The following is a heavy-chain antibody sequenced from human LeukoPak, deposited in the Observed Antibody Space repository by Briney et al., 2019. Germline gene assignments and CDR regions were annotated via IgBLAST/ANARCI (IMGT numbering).Heavy chain of an antibody. J-gene: IGHJ4*02. V-gene: IGHV4-38-2*01. Sequence: SETLSLTCAVSGYSISSGYFWGWIRQPPGKGLEWIGSTYHSGSTYYNPSLRSRVTISVDTSKNQFSLKLSSVTAADTAVYYCARQSGYDSPFDYWGQGTLVTVSS. CDR2: TYHSGST. CDR1: GYSISSGYF. CDR3: ARQSGYDSPFDY. D-gene: IGHD5-12*01.